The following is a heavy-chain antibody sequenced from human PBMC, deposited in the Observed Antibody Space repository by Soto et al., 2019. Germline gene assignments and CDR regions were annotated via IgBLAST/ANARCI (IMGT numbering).Heavy chain of an antibody. CDR1: GFTFSSYG. J-gene: IGHJ4*02. CDR2: ISYDGSDK. Sequence: GGSLRLSCAASGFTFSSYGMSWVRQAPGKGLEWVALISYDGSDKDYADSVKGRFTISRDNSRNTLFLQMNSLRAEDTAVYYCARDYYKYYDSSGYYRSPAYWGQGTLVTVSS. CDR3: ARDYYKYYDSSGYYRSPAY. V-gene: IGHV3-30*03. D-gene: IGHD3-22*01.